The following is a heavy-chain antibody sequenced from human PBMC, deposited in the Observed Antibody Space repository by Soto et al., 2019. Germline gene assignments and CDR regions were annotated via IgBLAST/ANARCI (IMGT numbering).Heavy chain of an antibody. CDR3: ARAGYSSSWYGYYYYYMDV. J-gene: IGHJ6*03. D-gene: IGHD6-13*01. CDR1: GFTFSSYS. V-gene: IGHV3-21*01. Sequence: EVQLVESGGGLVKPGGSLRLSCAASGFTFSSYSMNWVRQAPGKGLEWVSSISSSSSYIYYADSVKGRFTISRDNAKNSRYLQMNSLRAEDTAVYYCARAGYSSSWYGYYYYYMDVWGKGTTVTVSS. CDR2: ISSSSSYI.